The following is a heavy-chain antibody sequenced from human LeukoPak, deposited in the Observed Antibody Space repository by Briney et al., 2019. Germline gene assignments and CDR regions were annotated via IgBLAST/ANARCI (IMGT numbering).Heavy chain of an antibody. J-gene: IGHJ3*02. CDR3: AKANVKYCSGGSCFDAFDI. CDR2: ISHSGGTT. D-gene: IGHD2-15*01. V-gene: IGHV3-23*01. CDR1: GFTFSSYA. Sequence: GGSLRLSCAASGFTFSSYAMSWVRQAPGKGLEWVSAISHSGGTTYYGDSVKGRFTISRDNSKNTLYLQMNSLRAEDTAVYYCAKANVKYCSGGSCFDAFDIWGQGTVVTVSS.